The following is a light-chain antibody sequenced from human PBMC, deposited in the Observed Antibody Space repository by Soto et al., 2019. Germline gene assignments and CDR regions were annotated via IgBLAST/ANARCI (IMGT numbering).Light chain of an antibody. J-gene: IGKJ1*01. CDR2: WAS. V-gene: IGKV4-1*01. CDR3: QQYYSTLGG. Sequence: DIVMTQSPDSLAVSLGESATINCKSSQSVLYSSNNKNYLAWYQQKPGQPPKLLIYWASTRESGVPDRFSGSGSGTDFTLTISSLQAEDVAVYYCQQYYSTLGGFXQGTKVDIK. CDR1: QSVLYSSNNKNY.